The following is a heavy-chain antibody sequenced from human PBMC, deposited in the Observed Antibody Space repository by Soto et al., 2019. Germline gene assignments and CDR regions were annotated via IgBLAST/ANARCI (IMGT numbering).Heavy chain of an antibody. CDR3: ARDGGFGELKY. J-gene: IGHJ4*02. CDR1: GDTFSGYP. V-gene: IGHV1-69*18. D-gene: IGHD3-10*01. Sequence: QVQLVQSGAELKKPGSSVKVSCKASGDTFSGYPINWVRQAPGEGLELMGRIIPVFGTTNDVQIFEGRFTFTADESTNTAYMELRGLLSEDTAGYYCARDGGFGELKYWGPGTLVTVSS. CDR2: IIPVFGTT.